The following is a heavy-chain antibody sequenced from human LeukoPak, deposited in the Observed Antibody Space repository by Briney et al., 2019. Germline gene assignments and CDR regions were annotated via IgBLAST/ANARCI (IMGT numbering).Heavy chain of an antibody. V-gene: IGHV4-61*08. CDR1: GGSIRSSDYF. D-gene: IGHD6-13*01. CDR2: IYYSGSA. J-gene: IGHJ4*02. CDR3: ARGGGYGSSWSY. Sequence: SQTLSLTRTVSGGSIRSSDYFWGWIRQPPGKGLEWIGYIYYSGSASYNPSLKSRVTISVDTSKSQFSLKLSSVTAADTAVYYCARGGGYGSSWSYWGQGTLVTVSS.